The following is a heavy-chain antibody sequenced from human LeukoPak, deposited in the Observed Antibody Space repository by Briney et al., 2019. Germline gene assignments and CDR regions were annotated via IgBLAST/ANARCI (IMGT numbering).Heavy chain of an antibody. CDR3: AKEPRGYSGYADFDY. CDR2: IKQDGSEK. CDR1: GFTFSSYW. J-gene: IGHJ4*02. Sequence: GGSLRLSCAASGFTFSSYWMVWVRQAPGKGLEWVASIKQDGSEKYYVDSMKGRFTISRDNAKNSLYLQMNSLRAEDTAVYYCAKEPRGYSGYADFDYWGQGTLVTVSS. V-gene: IGHV3-7*03. D-gene: IGHD5-12*01.